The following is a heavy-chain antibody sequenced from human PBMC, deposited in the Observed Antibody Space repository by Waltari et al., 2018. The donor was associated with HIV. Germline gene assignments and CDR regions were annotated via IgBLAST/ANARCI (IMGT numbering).Heavy chain of an antibody. CDR1: GFTFRSHW. CDR3: TREGVETTAPADY. D-gene: IGHD4-17*01. V-gene: IGHV3-74*01. Sequence: EVQLVESGGSLVQAGGSLRLSCAAPGFTFRSHWVDWVRQAPGKGLVGVARINGDGSGTSYADSVRGRFSISRENAENSLHLHMNSVRPEDTGLYYCTREGVETTAPADYWGQGTLVTVSS. J-gene: IGHJ4*02. CDR2: INGDGSGT.